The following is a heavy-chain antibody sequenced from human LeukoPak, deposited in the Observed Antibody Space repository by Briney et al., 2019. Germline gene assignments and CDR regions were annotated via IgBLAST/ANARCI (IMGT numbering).Heavy chain of an antibody. J-gene: IGHJ4*02. CDR2: TYYRSKLYN. D-gene: IGHD5-24*01. Sequence: SQTLSLTCALSGDIVSSNRASWTWIRQSRSRGLEGLARTYYRSKLYNDYAVSLKSRISINPDPSKNQFALQLTSVTPEDTAVYYCSRSDGASDFDYWGQGTLVTVSS. V-gene: IGHV6-1*01. CDR1: GDIVSSNRAS. CDR3: SRSDGASDFDY.